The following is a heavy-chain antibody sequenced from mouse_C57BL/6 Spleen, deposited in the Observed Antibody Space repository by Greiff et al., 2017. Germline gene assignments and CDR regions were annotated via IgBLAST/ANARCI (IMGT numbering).Heavy chain of an antibody. CDR3: TTADYYYGSTDWYFDV. Sequence: VQLQQSGAELVRPGASVKLSCTASGFNIKDDYMHWVKQRPEQGLEWIGWIDPENGDTEYASKFQGKATITADTSSNTAYLQLSSLTSEDTAVYYCTTADYYYGSTDWYFDVWGTGTTVTVSS. V-gene: IGHV14-4*01. CDR2: IDPENGDT. J-gene: IGHJ1*03. CDR1: GFNIKDDY. D-gene: IGHD1-1*01.